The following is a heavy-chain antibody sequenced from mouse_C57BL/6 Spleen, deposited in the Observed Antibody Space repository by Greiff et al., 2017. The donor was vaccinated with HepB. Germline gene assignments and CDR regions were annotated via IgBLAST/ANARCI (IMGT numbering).Heavy chain of an antibody. J-gene: IGHJ2*01. CDR3: ARAAPYFDY. CDR1: GFTFSDYG. V-gene: IGHV5-17*01. CDR2: ISSGSSTI. Sequence: EVKLVESGGGLVKPGGSLKLSCAASGFTFSDYGMHWVRQAPEQGLEWVAYISSGSSTIYYADTVKGRFTISRDNAKNTLFLQMTSLRSEDTAMYYCARAAPYFDYWGQGTTLTVSS.